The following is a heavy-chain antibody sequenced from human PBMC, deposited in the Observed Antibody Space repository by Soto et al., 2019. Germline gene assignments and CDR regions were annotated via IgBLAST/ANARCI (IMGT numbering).Heavy chain of an antibody. CDR3: ATSRDILSGYYTHYYWDG. CDR2: IYYSGST. V-gene: IGHV4-39*01. Sequence: PSHVLALTRAPSGGPICTNSYNRDWIHHRPEKGLEWIGSIYYSGSTYYNPSLKSRVTTSVDTSKNQFSLKLSSVTAADTAVYYCATSRDILSGYYTHYYWDGWGKGSTV. D-gene: IGHD3-9*01. CDR1: GGPICTNSYN. J-gene: IGHJ6*03.